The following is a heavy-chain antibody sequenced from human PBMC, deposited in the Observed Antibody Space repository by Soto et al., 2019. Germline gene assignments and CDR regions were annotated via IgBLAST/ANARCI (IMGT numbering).Heavy chain of an antibody. CDR2: INANSGGT. V-gene: IGHV1-2*02. CDR3: ARAGLTTLELATTY. CDR1: GYTFTDYY. D-gene: IGHD1-1*01. Sequence: ASVKVSCKASGYTFTDYYMRWVRQSPGQGLEWMGWINANSGGTKIPQKFQGRVIMTRDTSISTAYMELTRLTSDDTAVYYCARAGLTTLELATTYWGQGTLVTVSS. J-gene: IGHJ4*02.